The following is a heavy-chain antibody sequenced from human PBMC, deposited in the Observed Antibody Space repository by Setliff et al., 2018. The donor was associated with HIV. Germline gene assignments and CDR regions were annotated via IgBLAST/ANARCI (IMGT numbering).Heavy chain of an antibody. CDR1: GGSINSTSYY. CDR2: IYHTGST. D-gene: IGHD6-19*01. CDR3: ARGRGWYGY. V-gene: IGHV4-39*01. J-gene: IGHJ4*02. Sequence: SETLSLTCTVSGGSINSTSYYWGWIRQPPGNGLEWIGSIYHTGSTYYKPSLKSRVTISVDTSKNQFSLKLSSVTAADTAVYYCARGRGWYGYWGQGTVVTVSS.